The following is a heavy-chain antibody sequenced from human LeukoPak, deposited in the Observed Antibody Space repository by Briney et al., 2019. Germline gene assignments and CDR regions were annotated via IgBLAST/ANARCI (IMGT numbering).Heavy chain of an antibody. CDR2: IYPGDSDT. Sequence: GESLKISCKASGYTFTTYWSGWVRKMPGKGLEWVGIIYPGDSDTRYSPSLQGQVTISADESISTAYLQWSSLKASDTAMYYCARQRVLAFDIWGQGTMVTVSS. V-gene: IGHV5-51*01. J-gene: IGHJ3*02. D-gene: IGHD5/OR15-5a*01. CDR1: GYTFTTYW. CDR3: ARQRVLAFDI.